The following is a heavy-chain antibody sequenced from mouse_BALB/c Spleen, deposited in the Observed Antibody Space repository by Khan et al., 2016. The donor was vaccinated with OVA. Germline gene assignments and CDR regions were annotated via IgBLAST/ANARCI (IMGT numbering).Heavy chain of an antibody. CDR3: ARSTYRYAVAY. CDR1: GDSITSGY. D-gene: IGHD2-14*01. Sequence: EVKLEESGPSLVKPSQTLSLTCSVTGDSITSGYWSWIRKFPGNKLEYMGYMIYTGYTDYNPSLKSRIAITRHTSKNQYYLQLNSVTIEDTATYYCARSTYRYAVAYWGQGTLVTVSA. V-gene: IGHV3-8*02. CDR2: MIYTGYT. J-gene: IGHJ3*01.